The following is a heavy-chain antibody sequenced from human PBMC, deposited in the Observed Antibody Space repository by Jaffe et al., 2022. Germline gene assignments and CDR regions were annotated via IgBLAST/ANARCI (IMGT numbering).Heavy chain of an antibody. J-gene: IGHJ1*01. Sequence: EVQLVESGGGLVKPGGSLRLSCAASGFTFSSYSMNWVRQAPGKGLEWVSSISSSSSYIYYADSVKGRFTISRDNAKNSLYLQMNSLRAEDTAVYYCARDSLSELMYDILTGYKKVYFQHWGQGTLVTVSS. V-gene: IGHV3-21*01. D-gene: IGHD3-9*01. CDR1: GFTFSSYS. CDR2: ISSSSSYI. CDR3: ARDSLSELMYDILTGYKKVYFQH.